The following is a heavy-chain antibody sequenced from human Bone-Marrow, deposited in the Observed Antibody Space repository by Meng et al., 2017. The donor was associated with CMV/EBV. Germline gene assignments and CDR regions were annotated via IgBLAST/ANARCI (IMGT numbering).Heavy chain of an antibody. J-gene: IGHJ3*02. CDR1: GFTFDDYA. Sequence: SLKISCAASGFTFDDYAMHWVRQAPGKGLEWVSGISWNSGSIGYADSVKGRFTISRDNAKNSLYLQMNSLRAEDTALYYCAKADSSGWYVFASDIWGQGTMVTVSS. CDR3: AKADSSGWYVFASDI. CDR2: ISWNSGSI. D-gene: IGHD6-19*01. V-gene: IGHV3-9*01.